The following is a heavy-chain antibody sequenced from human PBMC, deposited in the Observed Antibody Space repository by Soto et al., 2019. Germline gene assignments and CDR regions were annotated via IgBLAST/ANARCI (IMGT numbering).Heavy chain of an antibody. Sequence: EVQLLESGGGLVQPGGSLRLSCAASGFTFSSYAMSWVRQAPGKGLEWVSAISGSGGSTYYADSVKGRFTISRDNSKNTLYLQMNSLRAEDTAVYYCANAKYSCYDFGYWGQGTLVTVSS. CDR1: GFTFSSYA. J-gene: IGHJ4*02. V-gene: IGHV3-23*01. CDR3: ANAKYSCYDFGY. CDR2: ISGSGGST. D-gene: IGHD5-12*01.